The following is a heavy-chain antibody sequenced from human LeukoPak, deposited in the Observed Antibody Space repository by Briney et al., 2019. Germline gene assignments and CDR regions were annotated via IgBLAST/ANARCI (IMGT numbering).Heavy chain of an antibody. CDR2: ISGSVGST. V-gene: IGHV3-23*01. CDR1: GFSFTNYA. Sequence: GGSLRLSCAASGFSFTNYAVTWVRQAPGKGLEWVSAISGSVGSTSYADGVRGRFTVSRDNSKNTLYLQMNSLRAEDTAVYYCAHGPLRPLAGMDVWGQGTTVTVSS. CDR3: AHGPLRPLAGMDV. J-gene: IGHJ6*02. D-gene: IGHD3-16*01.